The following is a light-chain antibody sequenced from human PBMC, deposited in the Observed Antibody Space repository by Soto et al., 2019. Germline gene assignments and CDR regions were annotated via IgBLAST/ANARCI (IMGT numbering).Light chain of an antibody. V-gene: IGKV3-15*01. CDR1: QGVSTY. Sequence: EIVMTQSPPSLSVSPGERATLSCRASQGVSTYLAWYQQKPGQAPRLLIYGASTRATGIPARFSGSGSGTEFTLTIGSLQSDDFATYYCLQHNRYPPTFGQGTKLEIK. J-gene: IGKJ2*01. CDR2: GAS. CDR3: LQHNRYPPT.